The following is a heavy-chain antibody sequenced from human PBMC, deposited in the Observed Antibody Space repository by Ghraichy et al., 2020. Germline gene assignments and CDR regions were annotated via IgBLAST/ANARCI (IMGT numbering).Heavy chain of an antibody. CDR3: ARDRPGYCSGGSCYSIRDYYYYSVDV. CDR1: GGSVSSGSYY. CDR2: IYYSGST. Sequence: SETLSLTCTVSGGSVSSGSYYWSWIRQPPGRGLEWIGYIYYSGSTKYNPSLKSRVTISVDTSKNQFSLKLSSVTAADTAVYYCARDRPGYCSGGSCYSIRDYYYYSVDVWGQGTTVTVSS. D-gene: IGHD2-15*01. V-gene: IGHV4-61*01. J-gene: IGHJ6*02.